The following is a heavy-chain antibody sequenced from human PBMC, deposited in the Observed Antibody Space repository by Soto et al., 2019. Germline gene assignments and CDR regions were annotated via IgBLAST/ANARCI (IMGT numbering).Heavy chain of an antibody. CDR2: ISNSGSI. Sequence: PGGSLRLSCAASGFTFDDYAMHWVRQAPGKGLEWVSGISNSGSIGYADSVKGRFTISRDNAKNSLYLQMNSLRAEDTALYYCAKEKSTILGVVFNFWGPGTLVTVSS. V-gene: IGHV3-9*01. CDR3: AKEKSTILGVVFNF. CDR1: GFTFDDYA. J-gene: IGHJ1*01. D-gene: IGHD3-3*01.